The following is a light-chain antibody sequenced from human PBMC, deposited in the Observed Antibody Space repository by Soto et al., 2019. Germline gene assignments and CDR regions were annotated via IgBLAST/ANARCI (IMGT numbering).Light chain of an antibody. CDR2: DVS. Sequence: QSALTQPRSVSGSPGQSVTISCTGTSSDVGGYNYVSWYQQHPGKAPKLMIYDVSKRPSGVPDRFSGSKSGNTASLTISGLQAEEEADYYCCSYAGSYTYGFGTGTKLTVL. J-gene: IGLJ1*01. V-gene: IGLV2-11*01. CDR1: SSDVGGYNY. CDR3: CSYAGSYTYG.